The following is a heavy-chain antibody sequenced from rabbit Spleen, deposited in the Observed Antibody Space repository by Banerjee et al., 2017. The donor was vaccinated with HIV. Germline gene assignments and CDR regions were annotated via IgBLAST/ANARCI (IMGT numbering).Heavy chain of an antibody. Sequence: QEQLEESAGGLVQPGGSLKLSCKASGFTLSSYYMNWVRQAPGKGLEWIGYIDPVFGITHYASWAKGRFTMSRTSSTTVTLQMTSLTAADTATYFCARDLVAVIGWNFNLWGPGTLVTVS. CDR2: IDPVFGIT. J-gene: IGHJ4*01. V-gene: IGHV1S45*01. D-gene: IGHD1-1*01. CDR3: ARDLVAVIGWNFNL. CDR1: GFTLSSYYM.